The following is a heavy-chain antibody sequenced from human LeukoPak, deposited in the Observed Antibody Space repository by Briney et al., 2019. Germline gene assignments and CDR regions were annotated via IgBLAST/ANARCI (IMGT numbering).Heavy chain of an antibody. D-gene: IGHD2-15*01. Sequence: PGGSLRLSCAASGFTFSSYWMSWVRQAPGKGLEWVANIKQDGSEKYYVDSVKGRFTISRDNAKNSLYLQMNSLRAEDTAVYYCARGIPERYCSGGSCYFLFDYWGQGTLVTVSS. V-gene: IGHV3-7*01. CDR1: GFTFSSYW. J-gene: IGHJ4*02. CDR3: ARGIPERYCSGGSCYFLFDY. CDR2: IKQDGSEK.